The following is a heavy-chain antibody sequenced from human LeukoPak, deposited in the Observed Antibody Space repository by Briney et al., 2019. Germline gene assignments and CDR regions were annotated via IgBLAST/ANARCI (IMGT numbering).Heavy chain of an antibody. J-gene: IGHJ4*02. Sequence: GGSLRLSCAASGFSFSGYWMTWVRQAPGEGLEWVARLHADGVEQNYVDSVTGRFTMSRDNAKNSLDLQMNSLRVEDTAVYYCARGGYSFDYLGQGTLVAVSS. V-gene: IGHV3-7*01. CDR3: ARGGYSFDY. CDR1: GFSFSGYW. CDR2: LHADGVEQ. D-gene: IGHD5-18*01.